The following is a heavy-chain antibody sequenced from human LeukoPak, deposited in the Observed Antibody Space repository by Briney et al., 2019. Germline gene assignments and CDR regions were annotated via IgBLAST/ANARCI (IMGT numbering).Heavy chain of an antibody. CDR2: INPNSGGT. CDR1: GYTFTGYY. D-gene: IGHD3-16*01. J-gene: IGHJ5*02. Sequence: ASVKVSCKASGYTFTGYYMHWVRQAPGQVLVWMGWINPNSGGTNYAQKFQGRVTMTRDTSISTAYMELSRLRSDDTAVYYCARVLRALNWFDPWGQGTLVTVSS. CDR3: ARVLRALNWFDP. V-gene: IGHV1-2*02.